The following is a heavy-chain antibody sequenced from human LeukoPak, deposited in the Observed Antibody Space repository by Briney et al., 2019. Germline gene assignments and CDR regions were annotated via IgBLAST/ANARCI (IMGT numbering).Heavy chain of an antibody. V-gene: IGHV3-11*06. CDR3: ARDSYYGSGIDY. D-gene: IGHD3-10*01. CDR2: ISSSSSYA. Sequence: GGSLRLSCAASGFTFSDYYMSWLRQAPGKGLEWVSYISSSSSYANYADSVKGRFTISRDNAKNSLYLQMNSLRAEDTAVYYCARDSYYGSGIDYWGQGTLVTVSS. CDR1: GFTFSDYY. J-gene: IGHJ4*02.